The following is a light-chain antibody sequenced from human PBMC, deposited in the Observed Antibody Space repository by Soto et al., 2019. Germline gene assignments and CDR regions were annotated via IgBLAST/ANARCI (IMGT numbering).Light chain of an antibody. J-gene: IGKJ1*01. CDR1: QTISGW. Sequence: DIQMTQSPSTLSASVGDTVTITCRASQTISGWLAWYQQRPGKAPNLLIFDASTLESGVPSRFSGSGSGTTFTLTIGSLQSDDFATYYCLQYNGYYRTFGQGTKVEIK. V-gene: IGKV1-5*01. CDR3: LQYNGYYRT. CDR2: DAS.